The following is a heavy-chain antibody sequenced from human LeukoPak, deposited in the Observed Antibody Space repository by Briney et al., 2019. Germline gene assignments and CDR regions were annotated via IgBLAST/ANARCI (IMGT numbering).Heavy chain of an antibody. CDR3: ARDYDPPHSSRWDLDAFDI. Sequence: SVKVSCKASGGTFSSYPNSWVRLAPGQGLEWMGGIIPIFGTANYAQKLQGRVTMTTDTSTSTAYMELRSLRSDDTGVHYCARDYDPPHSSRWDLDAFDIWGQGTMVTVSS. CDR1: GGTFSSYP. V-gene: IGHV1-69*05. D-gene: IGHD6-13*01. J-gene: IGHJ3*02. CDR2: IIPIFGTA.